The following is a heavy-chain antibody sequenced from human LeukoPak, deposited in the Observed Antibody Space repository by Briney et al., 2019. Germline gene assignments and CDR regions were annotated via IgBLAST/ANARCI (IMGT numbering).Heavy chain of an antibody. CDR1: GLTFSNAW. D-gene: IGHD2-2*02. CDR3: AKGYCSSTSCYSRFDP. J-gene: IGHJ5*02. Sequence: GGSLRLSCAASGLTFSNAWMSWVRQAPGKGLEWVSALSGSGGSTYYADSVKGRFTISRDNSKNTLYLQMNSLRAEDTAVYYCAKGYCSSTSCYSRFDPWGQGTLVTVSS. V-gene: IGHV3-23*01. CDR2: LSGSGGST.